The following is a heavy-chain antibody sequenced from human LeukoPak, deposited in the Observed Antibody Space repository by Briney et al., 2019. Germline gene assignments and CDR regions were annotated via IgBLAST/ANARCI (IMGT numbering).Heavy chain of an antibody. D-gene: IGHD5-18*01. J-gene: IGHJ5*02. CDR2: ISHDETE. V-gene: IGHV3-30*03. CDR1: GITFSNSW. CDR3: TRTGLGYTLGNGLDA. Sequence: GGSLRLSCTTSGITFSNSWMSWVRQSPGKGLDFVASISHDETERYRESVKGRFTISRDTSKNTVYLQMNTLRAEDSALYYCTRTGLGYTLGNGLDAWGQGTQVTVSS.